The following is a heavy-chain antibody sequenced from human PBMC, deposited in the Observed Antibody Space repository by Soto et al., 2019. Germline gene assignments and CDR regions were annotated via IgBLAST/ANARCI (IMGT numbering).Heavy chain of an antibody. CDR1: GFTFSSYG. CDR2: ISYDGSNK. D-gene: IGHD5-12*01. V-gene: IGHV3-30*18. CDR3: AKDIHSGYGGIQLFDY. J-gene: IGHJ4*02. Sequence: QVQLVESGGGVVQPGRSLRLSCAASGFTFSSYGMHWVRQAPGKGLEWVAVISYDGSNKYYADSVKGRFTISRDNSKNTLYLQMNSLRAEDTAVYYCAKDIHSGYGGIQLFDYWGQGTLVTVSS.